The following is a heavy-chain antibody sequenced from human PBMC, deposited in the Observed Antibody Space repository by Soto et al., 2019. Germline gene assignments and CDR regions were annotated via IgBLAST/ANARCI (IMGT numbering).Heavy chain of an antibody. Sequence: ASVKVSCKASGGTFSSYAISWVRQAPGQGLEWMGGIIPIFGTANYAQKFQGRVTITADESTSTAYMELSSLRSEDTAVYYCARDQIVVRPRPYYYYYGMDVWGQGTTVTVSS. J-gene: IGHJ6*02. CDR1: GGTFSSYA. V-gene: IGHV1-69*13. D-gene: IGHD3-22*01. CDR3: ARDQIVVRPRPYYYYYGMDV. CDR2: IIPIFGTA.